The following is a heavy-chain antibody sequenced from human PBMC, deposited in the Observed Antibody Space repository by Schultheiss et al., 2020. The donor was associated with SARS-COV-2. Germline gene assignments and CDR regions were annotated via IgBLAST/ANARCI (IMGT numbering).Heavy chain of an antibody. V-gene: IGHV3-30*03. CDR1: GFTFSSYS. D-gene: IGHD4-17*01. CDR2: ISYDGSNK. Sequence: GGSLRLSCAAYGFTFSSYSMNWVRQAPGKGLEWVAVISYDGSNKYYTESVKGRFTISRDNSKNALYLQMNSLRAEDTAVYYCARVSRFRVYGDYAHLDYWGQGTLVTV. CDR3: ARVSRFRVYGDYAHLDY. J-gene: IGHJ4*02.